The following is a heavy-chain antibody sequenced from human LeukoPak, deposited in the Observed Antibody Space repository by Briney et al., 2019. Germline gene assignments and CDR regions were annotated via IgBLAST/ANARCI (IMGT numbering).Heavy chain of an antibody. D-gene: IGHD3-10*01. Sequence: GGSLRLSCAASGFTFSSYNMNWVRQAPGKGLEWVSFISGSGNYIYYADSVKGRFTISRDNAKKSLYLQMNSLRAEDTAMHYCASGVSDWGQGTLVTVSS. CDR1: GFTFSSYN. CDR2: ISGSGNYI. V-gene: IGHV3-21*01. J-gene: IGHJ4*02. CDR3: ASGVSD.